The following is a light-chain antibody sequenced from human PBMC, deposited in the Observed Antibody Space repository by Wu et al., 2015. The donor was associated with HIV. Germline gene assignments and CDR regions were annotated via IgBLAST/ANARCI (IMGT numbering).Light chain of an antibody. J-gene: IGKJ1*01. V-gene: IGKV3-15*01. CDR1: QSISNN. CDR2: TAS. Sequence: EVVLTQSPATLSVSPGARATLSCRASQSISNNLAWYQQKPGQAPRLLIYTASTRATGIPARFSGSGSGAEFTLTISSLQSEDFAIYYCRQYKKWPRSFGQGTKVEVK. CDR3: RQYKKWPRS.